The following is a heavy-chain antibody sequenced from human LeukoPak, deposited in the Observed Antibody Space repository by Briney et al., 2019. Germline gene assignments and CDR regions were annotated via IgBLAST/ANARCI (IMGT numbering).Heavy chain of an antibody. Sequence: GASVKVSCKASGGTFSSYAISWVRQAPGQGLEWMGRIIPILGIANYAQKFQGRVTITADKSTSTAYVELSSLRSEDTAVYYCARGNCSSTSCYIGTYYYGMDVWGQGTTVTVSS. CDR3: ARGNCSSTSCYIGTYYYGMDV. V-gene: IGHV1-69*04. CDR2: IIPILGIA. CDR1: GGTFSSYA. J-gene: IGHJ6*02. D-gene: IGHD2-2*02.